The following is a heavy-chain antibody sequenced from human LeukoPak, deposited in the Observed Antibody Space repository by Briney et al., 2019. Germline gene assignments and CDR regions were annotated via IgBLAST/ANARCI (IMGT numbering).Heavy chain of an antibody. CDR3: ARGVQDIVVVPAXXNFDY. V-gene: IGHV4-34*01. J-gene: IGHJ4*02. CDR1: GGSFSGYY. CDR2: INHSGST. Sequence: PSETLSLTCAVYGGSFSGYYWSWIRQPPGKGLEWIGEINHSGSTNYNPSLKSRVTISVDTSKNQFSLKLSSVTAADTAVYYCARGVQDIVVVPAXXNFDYWGQGTLVTVSS. D-gene: IGHD2-2*01.